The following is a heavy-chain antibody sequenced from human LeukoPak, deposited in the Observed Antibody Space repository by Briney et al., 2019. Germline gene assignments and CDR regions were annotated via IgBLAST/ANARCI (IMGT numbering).Heavy chain of an antibody. CDR1: GGSFSGYY. D-gene: IGHD5-12*01. Sequence: SETLSLTCAVYGGSFSGYYWSWIRQPPGEGLEWIGEINHSGSTNYNPSLKSRVTISVDTSKNQFSLKLSSVTAADTAVYYCALIRIVATIIDYWGQGTLVTVSS. CDR2: INHSGST. V-gene: IGHV4-34*01. J-gene: IGHJ4*02. CDR3: ALIRIVATIIDY.